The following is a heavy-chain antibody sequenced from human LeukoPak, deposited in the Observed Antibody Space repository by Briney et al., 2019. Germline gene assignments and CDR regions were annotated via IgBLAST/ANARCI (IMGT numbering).Heavy chain of an antibody. J-gene: IGHJ3*02. CDR2: ISAGGAGT. Sequence: PGGSLRLSCAASGFTFSSCAMNWVRQAPGKGLEWVSTISAGGAGTYYADSVKGRFTISRDNSKSTLYLQVDSLRAEDTAVYYCAKDAGTYYYDSSGFGDAFDIWGQGTMVTVSS. CDR3: AKDAGTYYYDSSGFGDAFDI. D-gene: IGHD3-22*01. V-gene: IGHV3-23*01. CDR1: GFTFSSCA.